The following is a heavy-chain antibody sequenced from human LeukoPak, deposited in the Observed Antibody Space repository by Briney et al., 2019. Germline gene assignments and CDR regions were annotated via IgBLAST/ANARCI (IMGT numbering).Heavy chain of an antibody. V-gene: IGHV4-59*12. D-gene: IGHD5-12*01. CDR3: ASHSGGYAY. Sequence: SETLSLTCTVSGGSISSYYWSWIRQPPGKGLEWIGCIYYSGSTNYNPSFKSRVTISVDTSKNQFSLKLNSVTAADTAVYYCASHSGGYAYWGQGTLVTVSS. CDR2: IYYSGST. J-gene: IGHJ4*02. CDR1: GGSISSYY.